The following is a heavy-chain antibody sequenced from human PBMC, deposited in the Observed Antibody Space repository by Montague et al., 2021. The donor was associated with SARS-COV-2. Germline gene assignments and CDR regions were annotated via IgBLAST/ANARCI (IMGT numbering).Heavy chain of an antibody. CDR2: ISGDGGFT. D-gene: IGHD3-10*01. J-gene: IGHJ4*02. CDR3: AKDFGALWFGELFSYYFDY. Sequence: SLRLSCAASGFTFDDYAMHWVRQAPGKGLEWVSLISGDGGFTYYADSVKGRFTISRDNSKNSLYLQMNSLRPEDTALYSCAKDFGALWFGELFSYYFDYWGQGTLATVSS. V-gene: IGHV3-43*02. CDR1: GFTFDDYA.